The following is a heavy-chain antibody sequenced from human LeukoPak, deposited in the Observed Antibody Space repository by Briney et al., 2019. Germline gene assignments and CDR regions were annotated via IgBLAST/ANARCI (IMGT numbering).Heavy chain of an antibody. V-gene: IGHV4-61*02. J-gene: IGHJ6*04. CDR1: GGSISSGTYY. Sequence: NTSQTLSLTCTVSGGSISSGTYYWSWIRQPAGKGLEWIGRIYTSGSTNYNPSLKSRVTISVDTSKNQLSLKLSSVTAADTAVYYCAREPHYYYDSSDVLEWMDVWGKGTTVTVSS. D-gene: IGHD3-22*01. CDR2: IYTSGST. CDR3: AREPHYYYDSSDVLEWMDV.